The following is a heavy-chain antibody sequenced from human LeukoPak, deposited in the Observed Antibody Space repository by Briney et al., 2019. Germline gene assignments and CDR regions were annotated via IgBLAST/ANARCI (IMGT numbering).Heavy chain of an antibody. Sequence: GVSLRLSCAASGFTFSSFAMSWVRQAPGKGLEWVTAISGSGGSTYYADAVKGRFTISRDNSKNTLYLQMDSLRAEDTAVYYCAKDPTVVVTVVDYWGQGTLVTVSS. D-gene: IGHD2-21*02. CDR3: AKDPTVVVTVVDY. J-gene: IGHJ4*02. V-gene: IGHV3-23*01. CDR2: ISGSGGST. CDR1: GFTFSSFA.